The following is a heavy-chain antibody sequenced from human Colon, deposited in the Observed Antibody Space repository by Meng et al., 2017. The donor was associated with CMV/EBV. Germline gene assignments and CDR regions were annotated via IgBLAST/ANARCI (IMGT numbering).Heavy chain of an antibody. CDR2: IFSGGSNT. Sequence: GGSLRLSCAASGFTFSNYAMTWVRQTPGKGLEWVSLIFSGGSNTFYADSVKARFTISRDNSKNTLYLQMNSLRVEDTAMYYCVKTSYSYASGFPDYWGQGTTVTVSS. CDR1: GFTFSNYA. CDR3: VKTSYSYASGFPDY. V-gene: IGHV3-23*03. J-gene: IGHJ4*03. D-gene: IGHD3-16*01.